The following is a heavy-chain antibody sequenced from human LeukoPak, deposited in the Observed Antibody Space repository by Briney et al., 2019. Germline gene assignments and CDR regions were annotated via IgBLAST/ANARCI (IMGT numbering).Heavy chain of an antibody. J-gene: IGHJ4*02. D-gene: IGHD3-3*01. CDR3: ARDDSPIRYYDFWSGYSPTGY. CDR1: GFTFSDYY. V-gene: IGHV3-11*04. CDR2: ISSSVSTR. Sequence: PGGSLRLSCAASGFTFSDYYMSWIRQAPGKGLEWVSYISSSVSTRYYADAVNGRFTISRDNAKNSRYLQMNSLRAEDTAVYYCARDDSPIRYYDFWSGYSPTGYWGQGTLVTVSS.